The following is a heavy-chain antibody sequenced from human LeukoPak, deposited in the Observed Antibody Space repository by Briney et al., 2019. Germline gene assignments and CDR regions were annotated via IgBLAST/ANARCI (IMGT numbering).Heavy chain of an antibody. Sequence: GGSLRLSCATSGFTFSDHYMDWVRQAPWKGLEWVARTRSKARGYTTEYAASVKGRFTVSRDESMNSLYLQMNSLKTEDTAVYYCARGPTVTFNYHYGMDVWGQGTTVTVSS. CDR1: GFTFSDHY. V-gene: IGHV3-72*01. CDR3: ARGPTVTFNYHYGMDV. D-gene: IGHD4-17*01. CDR2: TRSKARGYTT. J-gene: IGHJ6*02.